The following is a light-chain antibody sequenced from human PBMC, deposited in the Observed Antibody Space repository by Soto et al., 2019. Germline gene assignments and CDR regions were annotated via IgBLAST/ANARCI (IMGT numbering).Light chain of an antibody. CDR3: AAWDDSLNGHV. CDR1: NIGIIS. Sequence: SYELTQPPSVSVAPGQTARLTCGGNNIGIISVHWYQQKAGQAPVLVVYDDTDRPSGVPDRFSGSKSGTSASLAISGLQSEDEADYYCAAWDDSLNGHVFGTGTKLTVL. CDR2: DDT. V-gene: IGLV3-21*02. J-gene: IGLJ1*01.